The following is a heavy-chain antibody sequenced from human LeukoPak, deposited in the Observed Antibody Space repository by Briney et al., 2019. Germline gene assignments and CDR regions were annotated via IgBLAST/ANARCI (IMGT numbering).Heavy chain of an antibody. CDR1: GYTFTDYY. D-gene: IGHD3-3*01. V-gene: IGHV1-69-2*01. Sequence: ASVKISCKVSGYTFTDYYMHWVQQAPGKGLEWMGLVDPEDGETIYAEKFQGRVTITADTSTDAAYMELSSLRSEDTAVYYCATSSHPTTVWSGYYRGSEYYFDYWGQGTLVTVSS. CDR2: VDPEDGET. CDR3: ATSSHPTTVWSGYYRGSEYYFDY. J-gene: IGHJ4*02.